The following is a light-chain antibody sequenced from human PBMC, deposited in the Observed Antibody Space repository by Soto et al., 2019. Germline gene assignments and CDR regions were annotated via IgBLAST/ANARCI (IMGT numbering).Light chain of an antibody. J-gene: IGKJ5*01. CDR2: GAS. Sequence: DIQMTQSPSSLSAAIGDRDTITCRASQSIKNYLNWYQHKPGAAPKLLIFGASNLESGVPSRFSGSGSGTEFTLSISSLQPEDFATYYCQQGYSTTPITFGQGTRLEI. V-gene: IGKV1-39*01. CDR1: QSIKNY. CDR3: QQGYSTTPIT.